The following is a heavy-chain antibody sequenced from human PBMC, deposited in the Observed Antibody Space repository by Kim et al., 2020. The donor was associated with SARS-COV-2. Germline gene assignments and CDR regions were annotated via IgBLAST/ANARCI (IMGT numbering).Heavy chain of an antibody. D-gene: IGHD3-10*01. CDR1: GGSFSGYY. V-gene: IGHV4-34*01. CDR2: INHSGST. Sequence: SETLSLTCAVYGGSFSGYYWSWIRQPPGKGLEWIGEINHSGSTNYNPSLKSRVTISVDTSKNQFSLKLSSVTAADTAVYYCARGGWGITMVRGVPPRPNWFDPWGQGTLVTVSS. CDR3: ARGGWGITMVRGVPPRPNWFDP. J-gene: IGHJ5*02.